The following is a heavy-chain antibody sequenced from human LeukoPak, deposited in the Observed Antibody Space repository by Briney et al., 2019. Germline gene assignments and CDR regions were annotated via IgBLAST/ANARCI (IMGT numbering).Heavy chain of an antibody. D-gene: IGHD6-19*01. CDR2: ISHDTTGT. CDR3: ARRDTSGWYSLDY. CDR1: GFTFRNYP. V-gene: IGHV3-23*01. Sequence: GGSLRLSCAASGFTFRNYPMSWVRQAPGKGLEWVSSISHDTTGTYYADPVKGRFTISRGNSKNTLHLQMNGLRADDTATYFCARRDTSGWYSLDYWGQGTLVTVS. J-gene: IGHJ4*02.